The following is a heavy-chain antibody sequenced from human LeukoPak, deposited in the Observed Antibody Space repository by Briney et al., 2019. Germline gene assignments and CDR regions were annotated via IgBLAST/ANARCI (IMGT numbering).Heavy chain of an antibody. CDR3: ARVDGTAYYAMDV. D-gene: IGHD2-21*02. CDR2: IYYSGGT. Sequence: SETLSLTCSVSGGSISSYYWSWIRQPPGKGLEWIGYIYYSGGTNYSPSLKSRVTIPVDTSKNQFSLRLNSVTAADTAVYCCARVDGTAYYAMDVWGQGTTVTVSS. J-gene: IGHJ6*02. CDR1: GGSISSYY. V-gene: IGHV4-59*01.